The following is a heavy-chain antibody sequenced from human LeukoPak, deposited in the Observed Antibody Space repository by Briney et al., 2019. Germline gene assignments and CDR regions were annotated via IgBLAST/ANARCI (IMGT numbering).Heavy chain of an antibody. CDR3: AKGRNTMVRGVIKGFDY. CDR2: ISGSGGST. CDR1: GFTFSGYA. V-gene: IGHV3-23*01. Sequence: GGSLRLSCAASGFTFSGYAMSWVRQAPGKGLEWVSAISGSGGSTYYADSVKGRFTISRDNSKNTLYLQMNSLRAEDTAVYYCAKGRNTMVRGVIKGFDYWGQGTLVTVSS. J-gene: IGHJ4*02. D-gene: IGHD3-10*01.